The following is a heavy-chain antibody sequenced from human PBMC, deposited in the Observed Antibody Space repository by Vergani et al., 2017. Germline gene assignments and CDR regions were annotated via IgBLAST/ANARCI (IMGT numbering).Heavy chain of an antibody. V-gene: IGHV4-34*01. CDR2: INHSGST. D-gene: IGHD3-3*01. Sequence: QVQLQQWGAGLLKPSETLSLTCAVYGGSFSGYYWSWIRQPPGKGLEWIGEINHSGSTNYNPSLKSRVTISVDTSKNQFSLKLISRTAADTAVDYCARGCITIYGVVTPRRRNWFDPWGQGTLVTVSA. J-gene: IGHJ5*02. CDR3: ARGCITIYGVVTPRRRNWFDP. CDR1: GGSFSGYY.